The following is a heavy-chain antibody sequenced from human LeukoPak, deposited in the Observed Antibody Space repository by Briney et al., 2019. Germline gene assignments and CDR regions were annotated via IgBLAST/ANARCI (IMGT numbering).Heavy chain of an antibody. J-gene: IGHJ4*02. CDR2: IRTKAYGGTT. CDR3: TRDIEGFGAMGGSEGY. V-gene: IGHV3-49*04. D-gene: IGHD3-10*01. Sequence: GRSLRLSCTTSGFTFGDYIMSWVRQAPGKGLEWVSFIRTKAYGGTTEYAASVKGRFTISRDDSKSIAYLQMNSLKTEDTAVYYCTRDIEGFGAMGGSEGYWGQGTLVTVSS. CDR1: GFTFGDYI.